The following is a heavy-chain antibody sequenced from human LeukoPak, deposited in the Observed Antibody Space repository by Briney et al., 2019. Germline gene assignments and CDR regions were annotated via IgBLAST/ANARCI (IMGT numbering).Heavy chain of an antibody. D-gene: IGHD2-2*01. CDR2: IYYSGST. Sequence: SETLSLTCSVSGCSISSYYLSWIRQPPGKGLEWIGYIYYSGSTNYNPSLKSRVPISVDTSKNQFSLKLSSVTAADTAVYYCASSPNVVVVPAAMRNYYYYMDVWGKGTTVTISS. CDR3: ASSPNVVVVPAAMRNYYYYMDV. V-gene: IGHV4-59*01. J-gene: IGHJ6*03. CDR1: GCSISSYY.